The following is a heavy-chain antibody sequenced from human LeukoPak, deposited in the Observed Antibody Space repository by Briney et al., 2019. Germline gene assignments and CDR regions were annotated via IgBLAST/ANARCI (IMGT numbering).Heavy chain of an antibody. CDR3: ARRGYGSGPYTYYYYYYMDV. CDR1: GGSISSSNW. D-gene: IGHD3-10*01. V-gene: IGHV4-4*02. CDR2: IYHSGST. J-gene: IGHJ6*03. Sequence: SGTLSLTCAVSGGSISSSNWWSWVRQPPGKGLEWIGEIYHSGSTNYNPSLKSRVTISVDTSKNQFSLKLSSVTAADTAVYYCARRGYGSGPYTYYYYYYMDVWGKGTTVTISS.